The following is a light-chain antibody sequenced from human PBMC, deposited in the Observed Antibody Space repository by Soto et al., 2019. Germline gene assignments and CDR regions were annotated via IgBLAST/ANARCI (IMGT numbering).Light chain of an antibody. V-gene: IGLV1-51*01. Sequence: QSVLTQPPSVSAAPGQKVTISCSGSSSNIGNNYVSWYQQLPGTAPKLLIYDNNKRPSGIPDRFSGFKSGTSATLGITGLQTGDEADYYCGTWDSSLSAYVVFGGGTKLTVL. CDR3: GTWDSSLSAYVV. CDR2: DNN. CDR1: SSNIGNNY. J-gene: IGLJ2*01.